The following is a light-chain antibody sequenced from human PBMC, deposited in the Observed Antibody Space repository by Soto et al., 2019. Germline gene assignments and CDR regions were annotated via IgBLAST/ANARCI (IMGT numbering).Light chain of an antibody. V-gene: IGKV1-12*01. CDR3: QHTNTYPLS. Sequence: DIQMTQSPSSVAASAGDRVTITCRASQGINIWLAWYQQKPGKAPKLLIYAASSLQRGVPSRFSGSGSGTDFTLTINSLQPEDFATYYSQHTNTYPLSFGGGTKVQIK. CDR1: QGINIW. CDR2: AAS. J-gene: IGKJ4*01.